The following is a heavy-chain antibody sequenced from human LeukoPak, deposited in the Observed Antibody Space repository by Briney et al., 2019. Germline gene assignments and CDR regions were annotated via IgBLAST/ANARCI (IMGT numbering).Heavy chain of an antibody. J-gene: IGHJ4*02. CDR2: ISGSGGRT. CDR3: AKESVGYGSILGRGYYFDY. CDR1: GFTFSSYA. Sequence: GSLRLSCAASGFTFSSYAVSWVRQAPGKGLEWVSGISGSGGRTYYADSVKGRFTISRDNSKNTLYLQMNSLRAEDTAINYCAKESVGYGSILGRGYYFDYWGQGTLVSVSS. V-gene: IGHV3-23*01. D-gene: IGHD3-22*01.